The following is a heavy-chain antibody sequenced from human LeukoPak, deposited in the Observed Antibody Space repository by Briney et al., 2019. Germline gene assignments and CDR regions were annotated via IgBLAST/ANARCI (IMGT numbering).Heavy chain of an antibody. Sequence: GGSLRLSCAASGFTFSSYAMSWVRQAPGKGLEWVSAITASGGSTYYADSVKGRFTISRDNCKNTLYLQMNSLRAEDTAVYYCAKDGQVVPAAYFDYWGQGTLVTVSS. CDR2: ITASGGST. CDR1: GFTFSSYA. D-gene: IGHD2-2*01. J-gene: IGHJ4*02. CDR3: AKDGQVVPAAYFDY. V-gene: IGHV3-23*01.